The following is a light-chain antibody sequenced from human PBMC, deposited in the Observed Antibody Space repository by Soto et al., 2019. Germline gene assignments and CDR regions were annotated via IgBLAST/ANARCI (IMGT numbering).Light chain of an antibody. V-gene: IGLV4-69*01. CDR3: QTWGPGIRV. CDR2: INRDGSH. J-gene: IGLJ2*01. Sequence: QSVLTQSPSASASLGAPVTLTCTLSSAHSEYVIAWHQQQPEKGPRYLLKINRDGSHTRGDGIPDRFSGSNSGAERSLTISSLQSEDEADYYCQTWGPGIRVFGGGTKVTVL. CDR1: SAHSEYV.